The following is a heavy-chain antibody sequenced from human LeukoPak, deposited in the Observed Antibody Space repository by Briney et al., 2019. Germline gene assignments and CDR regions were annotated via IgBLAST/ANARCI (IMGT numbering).Heavy chain of an antibody. Sequence: GGSLRLSCAVSGFTFSDYYMSWVRQAPGKGLEWVSYISSTSTYTNYADSVKGRFTISRDDAKNSLYLQMNSLRAEDTAVYYCARREARIFDYWGQGTLVTVSS. J-gene: IGHJ4*02. CDR3: ARREARIFDY. CDR2: ISSTSTYT. V-gene: IGHV3-11*03. CDR1: GFTFSDYY. D-gene: IGHD1-26*01.